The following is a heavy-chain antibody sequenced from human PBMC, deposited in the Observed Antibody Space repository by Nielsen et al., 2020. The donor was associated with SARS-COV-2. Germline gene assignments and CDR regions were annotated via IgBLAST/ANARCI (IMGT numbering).Heavy chain of an antibody. J-gene: IGHJ5*02. CDR1: GYTFTSYG. V-gene: IGHV1-18*01. CDR2: ISAYNGNT. D-gene: IGHD6-13*01. CDR3: ARVKYSSSWYGWFDP. Sequence: ASVKVSCKASGYTFTSYGISWVRQAPGQGLEWMGWISAYNGNTNYAQKLQGRVTMTTDTSTSTAYMELRSLRSDDTAVYYCARVKYSSSWYGWFDPWGQGTLVTVSS.